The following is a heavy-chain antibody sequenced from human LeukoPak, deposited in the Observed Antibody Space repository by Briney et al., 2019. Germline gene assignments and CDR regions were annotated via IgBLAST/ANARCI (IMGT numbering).Heavy chain of an antibody. J-gene: IGHJ4*02. D-gene: IGHD2-15*01. Sequence: ASVKVSCKASRYTFSDYYIHWVRQAPGQGLEWMGWINPNTGGTNYAQKFQGRVTMTKDTPIRTAYMELSRLKSDDTAVYYCARSDCSTGTCYNYWGQGTLGTVSS. CDR1: RYTFSDYY. CDR3: ARSDCSTGTCYNY. V-gene: IGHV1-2*02. CDR2: INPNTGGT.